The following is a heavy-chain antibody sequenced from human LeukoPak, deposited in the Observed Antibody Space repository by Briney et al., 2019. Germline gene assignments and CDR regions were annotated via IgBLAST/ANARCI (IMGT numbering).Heavy chain of an antibody. D-gene: IGHD2-15*01. CDR3: AAVVDCSGGSCYDY. Sequence: GASVKVSCKTSGYTFTGYYMHWVRQAPGQGLEWMGWINPNSGNTGYAQKFQGRVTMTRNTSISTAYMELRSLRSDDTAVYYCAAVVDCSGGSCYDYWGQGTLVTVSS. J-gene: IGHJ4*02. V-gene: IGHV1-8*02. CDR2: INPNSGNT. CDR1: GYTFTGYY.